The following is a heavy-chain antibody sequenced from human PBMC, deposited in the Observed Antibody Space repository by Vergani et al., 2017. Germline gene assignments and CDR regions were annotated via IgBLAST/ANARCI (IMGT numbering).Heavy chain of an antibody. V-gene: IGHV3-21*01. CDR1: GFTFSSYS. CDR2: ISSSSSYI. D-gene: IGHD3-22*01. Sequence: EVQLVESGGGLVKPGGSLRLSCAASGFTFSSYSMNWVRQAPGKGLEWVSSISSSSSYIYYADSVTGRFTISRYNAKNSLYLQMNSLRAEDTSVYYCARDSRIVVFINGDDAFDIWGQGTMVTVSS. CDR3: ARDSRIVVFINGDDAFDI. J-gene: IGHJ3*02.